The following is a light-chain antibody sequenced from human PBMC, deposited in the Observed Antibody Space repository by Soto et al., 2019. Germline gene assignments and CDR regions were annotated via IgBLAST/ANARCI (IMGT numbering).Light chain of an antibody. J-gene: IGKJ1*01. CDR1: QSISNY. CDR2: AAF. CDR3: QQSYSSPVWT. V-gene: IGKV1-39*01. Sequence: EMQMSERQCSVSASGVDRGGSSFLISQSISNYLNWYQQKPGKAPKLLIYAAFSLQSGVPSRFRGSGSGTDFTLTISSLQPEDSATYFCQQSYSSPVWTFGQGTKV.